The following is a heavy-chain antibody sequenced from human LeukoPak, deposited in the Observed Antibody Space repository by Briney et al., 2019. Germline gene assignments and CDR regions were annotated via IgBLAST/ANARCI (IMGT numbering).Heavy chain of an antibody. CDR3: ARKGIGSSRYQNMDV. Sequence: GGSLRLSCAASGFTFDNYVMAWFRQAPGKGLEWVSTISALFPNTYSADSVKGRFTISRDNSKSTLYLQMNSLRAEDTAVYYCARKGIGSSRYQNMDVWGKGTTVTVSS. J-gene: IGHJ6*03. CDR2: ISALFPNT. V-gene: IGHV3-23*01. CDR1: GFTFDNYV. D-gene: IGHD6-25*01.